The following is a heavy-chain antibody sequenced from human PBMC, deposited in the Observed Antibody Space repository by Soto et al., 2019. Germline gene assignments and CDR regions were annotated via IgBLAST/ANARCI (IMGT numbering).Heavy chain of an antibody. J-gene: IGHJ4*02. CDR3: ARGAPRGRGVPTYIHY. CDR1: GDSITGGGYY. D-gene: IGHD3-10*01. Sequence: SETLSLTCTVSGDSITGGGYYWNWVRQLPGKGLEWIGCVYYTGTTYYNPSLKSRITISIDSSKNQFSLTLSSVTAADTALYICARGAPRGRGVPTYIHYWGQGTLVTVSS. V-gene: IGHV4-31*03. CDR2: VYYTGTT.